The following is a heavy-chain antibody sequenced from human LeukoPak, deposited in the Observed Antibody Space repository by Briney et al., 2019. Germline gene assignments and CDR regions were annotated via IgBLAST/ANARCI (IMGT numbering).Heavy chain of an antibody. V-gene: IGHV1-18*01. CDR2: ISAYNGNT. Sequence: SVKVSCKASGYTFTSYGISWVRQAPGQGLEWMGWISAYNGNTNYAQKLQGRVTMTRDTSISTAYMELSRLRSDDTAVYYCARAGQQQLGDYWGQGTLVTVSS. CDR1: GYTFTSYG. J-gene: IGHJ4*02. CDR3: ARAGQQQLGDY. D-gene: IGHD6-13*01.